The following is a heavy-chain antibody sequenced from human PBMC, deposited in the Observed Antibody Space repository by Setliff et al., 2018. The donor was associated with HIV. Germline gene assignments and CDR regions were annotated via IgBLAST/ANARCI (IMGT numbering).Heavy chain of an antibody. D-gene: IGHD5-12*01. CDR2: IFYSGRT. V-gene: IGHV4-39*07. CDR3: ARDFKRYNSPCRFDP. J-gene: IGHJ5*02. Sequence: SETLSLTCTVPGGSIDSTDYYWGWIRQPPGKGLEWIGSIFYSGRTTYNPSLRSRVTISVDTSKNQFSLSLTSVTAADTAVYFCARDFKRYNSPCRFDPWGPGTLVTVSS. CDR1: GGSIDSTDYY.